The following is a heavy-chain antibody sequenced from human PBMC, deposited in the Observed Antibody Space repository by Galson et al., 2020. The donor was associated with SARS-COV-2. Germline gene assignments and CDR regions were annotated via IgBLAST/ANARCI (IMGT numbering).Heavy chain of an antibody. J-gene: IGHJ5*02. Sequence: QAPGKGLEWVSGISGSGGDTYYADSVKGRFTISRDNYKNTLYLQMNSLRVEDTAIYYCAKGQQRFDPWGQGTLVTVSS. V-gene: IGHV3-23*01. D-gene: IGHD1-1*01. CDR2: ISGSGGDT. CDR3: AKGQQRFDP.